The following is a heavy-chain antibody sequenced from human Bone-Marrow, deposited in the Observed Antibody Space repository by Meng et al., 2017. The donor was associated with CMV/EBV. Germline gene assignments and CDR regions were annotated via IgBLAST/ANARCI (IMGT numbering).Heavy chain of an antibody. V-gene: IGHV3-66*02. CDR3: ARLRRIQLWSNGMVV. CDR2: IYSGGST. D-gene: IGHD5-18*01. Sequence: GGSLRLSCAASGFTITTFGMSWVRQAPGKGLEWVSVIYSGGSTYYADSVTVRFTISRYKSKNTQYLQMNSLRAEDTAVYYCARLRRIQLWSNGMVVWGQGPTVTVSS. CDR1: GFTITTFG. J-gene: IGHJ6*02.